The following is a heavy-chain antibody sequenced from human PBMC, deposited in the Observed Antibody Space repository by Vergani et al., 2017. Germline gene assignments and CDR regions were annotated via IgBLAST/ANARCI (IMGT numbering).Heavy chain of an antibody. D-gene: IGHD2-21*01. CDR1: GYPTGSGLY. CDR2: IHNRGKT. J-gene: IGHJ2*01. Sequence: QVRLEESGPGLVRPSGTIALTCPVSGYPTGSGLYWAWIRQSPGGGLQWLTSIHNRGKTYHNPSLKSRVSVSLDTSKKRFSLNLTAVAATDTAVYYCASSQGDYWYFDLWGHGSLVTVSS. CDR3: ASSQGDYWYFDL. V-gene: IGHV4-38-2*01.